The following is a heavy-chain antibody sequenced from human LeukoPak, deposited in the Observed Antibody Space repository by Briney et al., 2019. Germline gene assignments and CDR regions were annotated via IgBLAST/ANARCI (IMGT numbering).Heavy chain of an antibody. Sequence: SETLSLTCTVSGDSISSTNYYWSWIRQPAGKGLEWIGRIYTSGSTNYNPSLKSRVTMSVDTSKNQFSLKLNSVTAADTAVYYCVRLTVLSTVENFDSWGQGTLVTVSS. V-gene: IGHV4-61*02. CDR2: IYTSGST. J-gene: IGHJ4*02. CDR1: GDSISSTNYY. CDR3: VRLTVLSTVENFDS. D-gene: IGHD4-23*01.